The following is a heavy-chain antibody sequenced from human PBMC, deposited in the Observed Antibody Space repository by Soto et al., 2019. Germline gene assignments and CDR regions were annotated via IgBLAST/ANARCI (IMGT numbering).Heavy chain of an antibody. CDR1: GGSISSYY. J-gene: IGHJ4*02. CDR2: IYYSGST. D-gene: IGHD6-19*01. CDR3: ASTKRWLAFDD. V-gene: IGHV4-59*01. Sequence: PSETLSLTCTVSGGSISSYYWSWIRQPPGKGLEWIGYIYYSGSTNYNPSLKSRVTISVDTSKNQFSLKLSSVTAADTAVYYCASTKRWLAFDDWGQGALVPVSS.